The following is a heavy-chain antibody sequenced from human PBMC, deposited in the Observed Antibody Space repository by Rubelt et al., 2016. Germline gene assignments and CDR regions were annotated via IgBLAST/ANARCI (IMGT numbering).Heavy chain of an antibody. CDR1: GYTFTGYY. J-gene: IGHJ3*02. CDR3: ARGDSWYSDAFDI. Sequence: QVQLVQSGAEVKKPGASVKVSCKASGYTFTGYYMHWVRQAPGQGLEWMGRINPTRGGTNYAQKFQGWLTRTRETSTRTAEMGRGRVRSDDTAVYYCARGDSWYSDAFDIWGQGTMVTVSS. CDR2: INPTRGGT. D-gene: IGHD6-13*01. V-gene: IGHV1-2*04.